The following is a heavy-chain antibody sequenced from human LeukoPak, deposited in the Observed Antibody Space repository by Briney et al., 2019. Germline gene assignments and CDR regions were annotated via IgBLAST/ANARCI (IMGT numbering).Heavy chain of an antibody. CDR1: GFTFSNYG. V-gene: IGHV3-33*01. J-gene: IGHJ3*02. CDR2: IWYDGSNN. CDR3: ARDQEDYSSSDAFDI. Sequence: PGGSLRLSCAASGFTFSNYGMHWVRQAPGKGLEWVAVIWYDGSNNYYADSVKGRFTISRDNSKNTMYLQMNTLRAEDTAVYYCARDQEDYSSSDAFDIWGQGTMVTVSS. D-gene: IGHD6-6*01.